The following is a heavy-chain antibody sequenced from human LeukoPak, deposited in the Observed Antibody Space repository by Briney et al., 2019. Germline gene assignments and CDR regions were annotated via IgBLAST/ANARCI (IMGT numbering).Heavy chain of an antibody. V-gene: IGHV3-23*01. CDR2: ISGSGGGT. CDR1: GFTFSSYA. CDR3: AKDIAVAGYAFDI. D-gene: IGHD6-19*01. J-gene: IGHJ3*02. Sequence: GVLRLSCAASGFTFSSYAMSWVRQAPGKGLEWVSAISGSGGGTYYADSVKGRFTISRDNSKNTLYLQMNSLRAEDTAVYYCAKDIAVAGYAFDIWGQGTMVTVSS.